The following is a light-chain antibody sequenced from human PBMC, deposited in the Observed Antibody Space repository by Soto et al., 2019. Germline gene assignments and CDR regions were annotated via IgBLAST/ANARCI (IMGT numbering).Light chain of an antibody. CDR1: SSDVGGYNF. V-gene: IGLV2-14*01. J-gene: IGLJ2*01. CDR3: GSYTSRNTLS. Sequence: QSALTQPASVSGSPGQSITISCTGTSSDVGGYNFVSWYQQHPGKAPKLMIYEVTDRPSGVSNRFSGSTSGSTASLTISGLQAEDEADYYCGSYTSRNTLSFGGGTQLTVL. CDR2: EVT.